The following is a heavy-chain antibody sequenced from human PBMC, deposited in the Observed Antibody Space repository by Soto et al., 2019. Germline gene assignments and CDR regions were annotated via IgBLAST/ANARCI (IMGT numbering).Heavy chain of an antibody. D-gene: IGHD2-15*01. CDR3: ARGPRYCSGYSCDYYMDV. Sequence: EVQLLESGGGLVQPGGSLRLSCAASGFTFSSYAMSWVLQAPGTGLEWVSAISGSAATTFYADSVKGRFTVSRDNSKNTLYLQMNSLRAEDTAVYYCARGPRYCSGYSCDYYMDVWGKGTTVTVSS. V-gene: IGHV3-23*01. J-gene: IGHJ6*03. CDR1: GFTFSSYA. CDR2: ISGSAATT.